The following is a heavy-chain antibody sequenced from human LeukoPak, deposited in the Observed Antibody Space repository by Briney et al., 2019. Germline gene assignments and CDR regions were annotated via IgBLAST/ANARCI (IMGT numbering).Heavy chain of an antibody. J-gene: IGHJ4*02. Sequence: GGSLRLSCAASGFTFSSYWMSWVRQAPGKGLEWVANIKQDGSDKYYVDSVKGRFTISRDNAKNSLYQQMNSLRAEDTAVYYCARDWEDTENAGHGIDYWGQGTLVTVSS. CDR3: ARDWEDTENAGHGIDY. CDR2: IKQDGSDK. CDR1: GFTFSSYW. D-gene: IGHD1-1*01. V-gene: IGHV3-7*01.